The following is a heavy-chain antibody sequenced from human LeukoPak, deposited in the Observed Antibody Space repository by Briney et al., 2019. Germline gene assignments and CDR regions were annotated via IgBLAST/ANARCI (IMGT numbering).Heavy chain of an antibody. J-gene: IGHJ4*02. CDR1: GYNYISYG. CDR2: MNPNSGKA. D-gene: IGHD7-27*01. CDR3: ARANWGSDC. V-gene: IGHV1-8*01. Sequence: ASVKVSCKASGYNYISYGISWVRQAPGQGLEWMGWMNPNSGKAEYLEKFRGRVIMTRNISINTAYMELSTLTSDDTAIYYCARANWGSDCWGQGTLVTVSS.